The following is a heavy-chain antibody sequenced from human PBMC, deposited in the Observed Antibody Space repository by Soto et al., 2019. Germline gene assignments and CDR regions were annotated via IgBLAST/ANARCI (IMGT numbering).Heavy chain of an antibody. J-gene: IGHJ3*02. Sequence: SETLSLTCTVSGGSISSFYWSWIRQPPGKGLEWIGYIYYSGSTNYNPSLKRRVTISVDTSKNQFSLKLSSVTAAATAVYYCSSWTTVTTERDGAVDIWGQGTMVTFS. V-gene: IGHV4-59*01. CDR2: IYYSGST. CDR1: GGSISSFY. CDR3: SSWTTVTTERDGAVDI. D-gene: IGHD4-17*01.